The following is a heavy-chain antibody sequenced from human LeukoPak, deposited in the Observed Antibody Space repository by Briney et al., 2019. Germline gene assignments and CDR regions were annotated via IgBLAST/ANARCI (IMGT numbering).Heavy chain of an antibody. CDR3: ARVRYALGKFDP. D-gene: IGHD2-8*01. J-gene: IGHJ5*02. CDR1: GYTFTGYY. CDR2: IDPNSGVT. V-gene: IGHV1-2*02. Sequence: ASVKVSCKASGYTFTGYYMHWVRQAPGQGLEWMGWIDPNSGVTKYAQTFQGRVTMTRDTSISAAYMELSRLTSDDTAVYYCARVRYALGKFDPWGQGTQVTVSS.